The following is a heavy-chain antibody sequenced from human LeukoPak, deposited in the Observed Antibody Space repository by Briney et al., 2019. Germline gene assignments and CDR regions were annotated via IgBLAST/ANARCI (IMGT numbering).Heavy chain of an antibody. CDR1: GFTFRSSP. CDR2: IHAGGEDP. D-gene: IGHD3-22*01. J-gene: IGHJ4*02. CDR3: TKGGHHYNPFYN. Sequence: GGSLRLSCAVSGFTFRSSPMGWVCQAPGKGLEWVSSIHAGGEDPFCADSVQGRCTISRDNSKNMLFLQLNSLRVEDTAIYFCTKGGHHYNPFYNWGQGTLVTVSS. V-gene: IGHV3-23*01.